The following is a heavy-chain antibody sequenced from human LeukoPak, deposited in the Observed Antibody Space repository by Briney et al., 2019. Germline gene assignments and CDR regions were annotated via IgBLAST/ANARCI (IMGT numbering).Heavy chain of an antibody. J-gene: IGHJ4*02. CDR1: GFSVSSNY. V-gene: IGHV3-53*01. CDR3: ARSLFFDH. Sequence: GGSLRLSCAASGFSVSSNYMNWVGQTPGKGLEWVSIIHSSGSTFYADSVKGRFTVSRDDSKNTVYLQMNSLRAEDTAVYYCARSLFFDHWGQGTLVTVSS. D-gene: IGHD2-21*01. CDR2: IHSSGST.